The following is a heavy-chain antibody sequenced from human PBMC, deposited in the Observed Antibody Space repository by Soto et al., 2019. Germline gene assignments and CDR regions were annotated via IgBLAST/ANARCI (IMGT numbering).Heavy chain of an antibody. V-gene: IGHV3-48*02. CDR2: ISSSSSTI. D-gene: IGHD3-16*02. CDR1: GFTFSSYS. CDR3: ARGEGDYVWGSDRTYNWFDP. Sequence: EVQLVESGGGLVQPGGSLRLSCAASGFTFSSYSMNWVRQAPGKGLEWVSYISSSSSTIYYADSVKGRFTISRDNAKNSLYLQMNSLRDEDTAGYYCARGEGDYVWGSDRTYNWFDPWGQGTLVTVSS. J-gene: IGHJ5*02.